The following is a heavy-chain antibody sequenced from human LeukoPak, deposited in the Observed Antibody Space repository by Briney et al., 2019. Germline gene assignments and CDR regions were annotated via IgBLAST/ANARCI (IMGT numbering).Heavy chain of an antibody. CDR2: ISWNSGSI. CDR1: GFTFTGHT. CDR3: AKSYDSSGYSSPFDY. Sequence: GGSLRLSCAASGFTFTGHTMTWLRQAPGKGLEWVSGISWNSGSIGYADSVKGRFTISRDNAKNSLYLQMNSLRAEDTALYYCAKSYDSSGYSSPFDYWGQGTLVTVSS. J-gene: IGHJ4*02. D-gene: IGHD3-22*01. V-gene: IGHV3-9*01.